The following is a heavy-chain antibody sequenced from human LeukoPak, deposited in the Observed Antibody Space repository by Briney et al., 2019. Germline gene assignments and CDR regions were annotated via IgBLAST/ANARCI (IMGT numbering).Heavy chain of an antibody. J-gene: IGHJ4*02. CDR3: ARDRGVLRYFDWLFEFDY. V-gene: IGHV1-46*01. Sequence: ASVKVSCKASGYTFTSYYMHWVRQAPGQGLEWMGIINPSGGSTSYAQKFQGRVTMTRDTSTSTVYMELSSLGSEDTAVYYCARDRGVLRYFDWLFEFDYWGQGTLVTVSS. D-gene: IGHD3-9*01. CDR1: GYTFTSYY. CDR2: INPSGGST.